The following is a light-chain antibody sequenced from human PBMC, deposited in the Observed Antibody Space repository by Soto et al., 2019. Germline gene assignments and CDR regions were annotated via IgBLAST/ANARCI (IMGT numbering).Light chain of an antibody. V-gene: IGKV3-15*01. CDR1: QDIRSS. Sequence: EIVMTQSPATLSVSPGERVTLSCRASQDIRSSLAWYQQKPGQAPRLLLYGASIRATGVPATFSGSGSGTEFTLSISSLQSEHLGVYYCQQDSSWPLTFGGGTKVDIK. CDR3: QQDSSWPLT. J-gene: IGKJ4*01. CDR2: GAS.